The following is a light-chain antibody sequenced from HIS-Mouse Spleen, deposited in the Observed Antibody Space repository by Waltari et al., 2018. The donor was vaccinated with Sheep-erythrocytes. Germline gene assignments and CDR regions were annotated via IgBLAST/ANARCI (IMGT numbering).Light chain of an antibody. CDR1: ALPKQY. V-gene: IGLV3-25*03. J-gene: IGLJ2*01. Sequence: SYELTQPPSVSVSPGQTARITCSGDALPKQYAYWYQQKPGPAPVLVIYKDSERPSGIPERFSGSSSGTTVTLTISGVQAEDEADYYCQSADSSGTYVVFGGGTK. CDR2: KDS. CDR3: QSADSSGTYVV.